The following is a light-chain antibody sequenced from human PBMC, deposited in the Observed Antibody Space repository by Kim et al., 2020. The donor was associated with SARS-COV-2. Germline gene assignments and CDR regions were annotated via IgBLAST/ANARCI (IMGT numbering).Light chain of an antibody. CDR3: GTWDSSLNGLV. J-gene: IGLJ2*01. CDR1: SSNSGQNY. V-gene: IGLV1-51*01. Sequence: GQKVTIHCSGSSSNSGQNYVSWYQQFPGTAPKLLIYDKNKRHSGIPDRFSGSKSGTSATLGITGLQTGDEADYYCGTWDSSLNGLVFGGGTQLTVL. CDR2: DKN.